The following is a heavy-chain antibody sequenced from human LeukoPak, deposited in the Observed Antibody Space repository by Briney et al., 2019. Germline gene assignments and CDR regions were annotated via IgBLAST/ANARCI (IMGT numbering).Heavy chain of an antibody. D-gene: IGHD3-3*01. CDR1: GYTFTSYY. Sequence: GASVKVSCKASGYTFTSYYMHWVRQAPGQGLEWMGIISPSGGSTSYAQKFQGRVTMTRDTSTSTVYMELSSLRSEDTAVYYCARGYYDFWSGYYYYYMDVWGKGTTVTVSS. CDR3: ARGYYDFWSGYYYYYMDV. CDR2: ISPSGGST. J-gene: IGHJ6*03. V-gene: IGHV1-46*01.